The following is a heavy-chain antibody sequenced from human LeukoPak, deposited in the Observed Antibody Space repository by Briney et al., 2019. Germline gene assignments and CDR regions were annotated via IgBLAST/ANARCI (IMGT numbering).Heavy chain of an antibody. CDR2: IIPIFGTA. Sequence: SVKVSCKASGYTFTSYAISWVRQAPGQGLKWMGGIIPIFGTANYAQKFQGRGTITADKSTSTAYMELSSLRSEDTAVYYCARPLAAYSSSWYYAFDIWGQGTMVTVSS. CDR3: ARPLAAYSSSWYYAFDI. CDR1: GYTFTSYA. V-gene: IGHV1-69*06. J-gene: IGHJ3*02. D-gene: IGHD6-13*01.